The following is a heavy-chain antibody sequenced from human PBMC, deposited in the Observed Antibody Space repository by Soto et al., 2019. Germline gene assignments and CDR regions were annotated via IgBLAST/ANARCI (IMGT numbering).Heavy chain of an antibody. CDR1: GGSISSGGTGSY. CDR2: FYYTGNT. J-gene: IGHJ4*02. V-gene: IGHV4-31*03. CDR3: ASGHDAYKVRY. Sequence: QVQLQESGPGLVKPSQTLSLTCTVSGGSISSGGTGSYWTWIRQLPGKGLEWIGYFYYTGNTYYTPSLKSGPTISIDTSENQFSLKLTSVTAADTAVYFCASGHDAYKVRYWGQGTLVTVSS. D-gene: IGHD1-1*01.